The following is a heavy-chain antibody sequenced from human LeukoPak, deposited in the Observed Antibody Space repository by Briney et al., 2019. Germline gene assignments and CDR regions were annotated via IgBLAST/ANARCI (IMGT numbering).Heavy chain of an antibody. CDR2: ISAYNGNT. Sequence: ASVKVSCKASGYTFTSYGISWVRQAPGQGLEWMGWISAYNGNTNYAQKLQGRVTMTTDTSTSTAYMELRSLRSDDTAVYYCAGGASAHYYDSSGYYWGQGTLVTVSS. J-gene: IGHJ4*02. D-gene: IGHD3-22*01. CDR3: AGGASAHYYDSSGYY. CDR1: GYTFTSYG. V-gene: IGHV1-18*01.